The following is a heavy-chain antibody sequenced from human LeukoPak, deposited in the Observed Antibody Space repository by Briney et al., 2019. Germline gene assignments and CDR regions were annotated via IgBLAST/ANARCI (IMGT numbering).Heavy chain of an antibody. J-gene: IGHJ6*02. CDR1: GYTFTGYY. CDR2: INPNSGGT. Sequence: EASVKGSCKASGYTFTGYYMHWVRQAPGQGLEWMGWINPNSGGTKYVQTFKGRVTMTRDTSISTAYMELSSLRSDDTAVYYCARDGDTYGYYYYGMDVWGQGTTVTVSS. V-gene: IGHV1-2*02. CDR3: ARDGDTYGYYYYGMDV. D-gene: IGHD5-18*01.